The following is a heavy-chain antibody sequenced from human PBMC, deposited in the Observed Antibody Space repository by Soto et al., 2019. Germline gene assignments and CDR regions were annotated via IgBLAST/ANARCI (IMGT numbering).Heavy chain of an antibody. CDR2: IKSKTDGGTT. Sequence: EVQLVESGGGLVKPGGSLRLSCAASGFTFSNAWMNWVRQAPGKGLEWVGRIKSKTDGGTTDYAAPVKGRFTISRDDSKNPLYLQMNSLKTEDTAVYYCTSCPPAVTMVRGVMNDYWGHGTLVTVAS. J-gene: IGHJ4*01. V-gene: IGHV3-15*07. D-gene: IGHD3-10*01. CDR1: GFTFSNAW. CDR3: TSCPPAVTMVRGVMNDY.